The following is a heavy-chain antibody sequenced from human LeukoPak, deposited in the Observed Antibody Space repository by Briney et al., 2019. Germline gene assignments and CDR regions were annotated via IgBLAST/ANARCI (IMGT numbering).Heavy chain of an antibody. CDR2: IYQSETA. Sequence: SETLSLTCTVSGYSISSGYFWGWMRQPPGKGLEWIGSIYQSETAHYNPSLKSRVTISVDTSKNQFSLKLSSVTAADTAVFYCASLTTADAFDIWGQGTMVTVSS. J-gene: IGHJ3*02. V-gene: IGHV4-38-2*02. CDR1: GYSISSGYF. CDR3: ASLTTADAFDI. D-gene: IGHD3-22*01.